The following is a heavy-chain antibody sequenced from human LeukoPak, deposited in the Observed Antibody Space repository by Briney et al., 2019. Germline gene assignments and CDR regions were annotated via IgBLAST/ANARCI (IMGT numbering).Heavy chain of an antibody. Sequence: PGGSLRLSCAASGFTFSSYGMHWVRQAPGKGLEWVAFIRYDGSNKYYVDSVKGRFTISRDNSKNTLNLQMNSLRAEDTAVYYCAKDVRSVYYYDSSGYSLDYWGQGTLVTVSS. CDR1: GFTFSSYG. J-gene: IGHJ4*02. V-gene: IGHV3-30*02. CDR3: AKDVRSVYYYDSSGYSLDY. CDR2: IRYDGSNK. D-gene: IGHD3-22*01.